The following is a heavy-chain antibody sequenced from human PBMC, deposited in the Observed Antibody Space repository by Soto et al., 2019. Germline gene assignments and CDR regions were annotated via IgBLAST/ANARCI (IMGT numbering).Heavy chain of an antibody. CDR3: AREGCSGGSCYSYYYYGMDV. CDR2: INPSGGST. Sequence: GASVKVSCKASGYTFTSYYMHWVRQAPGQGREWMGIINPSGGSTSYAQKFQGRVTMTRDTSTSTVYMELSSLRSEDTAVYYCAREGCSGGSCYSYYYYGMDVRGQGTTVTVSS. V-gene: IGHV1-46*01. J-gene: IGHJ6*02. D-gene: IGHD2-15*01. CDR1: GYTFTSYY.